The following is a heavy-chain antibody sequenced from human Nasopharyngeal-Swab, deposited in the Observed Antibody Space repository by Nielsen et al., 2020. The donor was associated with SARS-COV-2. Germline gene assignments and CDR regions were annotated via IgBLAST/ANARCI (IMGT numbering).Heavy chain of an antibody. CDR2: IGDKDHNYAT. Sequence: GESLKISCAASGFIFSDSAIHWVRQASGKGPEWVGRIGDKDHNYATTYGASVQGRFTISRDDSKNTAFLQMDSLKTEDTALYYCTTDFYFDYWGQGTLVTVSS. J-gene: IGHJ4*02. CDR1: GFIFSDSA. V-gene: IGHV3-73*01. CDR3: TTDFYFDY.